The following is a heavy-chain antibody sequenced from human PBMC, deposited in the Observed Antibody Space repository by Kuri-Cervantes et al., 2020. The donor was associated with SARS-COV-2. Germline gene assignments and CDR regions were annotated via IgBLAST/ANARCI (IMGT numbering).Heavy chain of an antibody. CDR1: GFTFSSYS. V-gene: IGHV3-21*01. CDR2: ISSSSSYI. CDR3: ARDYVWSSKRYYYYYYYMDV. Sequence: GESLKTPCAASGFTFSSYSMNWVRQAPGKGLEWVSSISSSSSYIYYADSVKGRFTISRDNAKNSLYLQMNSLRAEDTAVYYCARDYVWSSKRYYYYYYYMDVWGKGTTVTVSS. J-gene: IGHJ6*03. D-gene: IGHD3-16*01.